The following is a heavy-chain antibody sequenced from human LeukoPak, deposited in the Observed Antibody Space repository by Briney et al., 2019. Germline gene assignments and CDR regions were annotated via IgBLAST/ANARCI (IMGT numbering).Heavy chain of an antibody. CDR2: IYYSGTT. J-gene: IGHJ4*02. D-gene: IGHD5-12*01. Sequence: SQTLSLTCTVSGGSISSSNYYWGWVRQPPGKGLEWIGTIYYSGTTYYNPSLKSRVAISVDTSKNQFSLKLSSVTAADTAVYYCARDSYSAYDSDYWGQGTLVTVSS. CDR3: ARDSYSAYDSDY. CDR1: GGSISSSNYY. V-gene: IGHV4-39*07.